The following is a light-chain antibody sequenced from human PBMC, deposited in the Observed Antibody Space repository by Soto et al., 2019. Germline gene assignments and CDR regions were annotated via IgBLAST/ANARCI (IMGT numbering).Light chain of an antibody. CDR2: TAS. Sequence: DIQMTQSPSSLSASVGDRVTITCRASQSISSYLNWYQQKPGKAPKLLIYTASSLQSGVPSRFRGSGSGTDFTLTISSLQPEDFATYYCQQSSSAPLTFGGGTQVEIK. J-gene: IGKJ4*01. V-gene: IGKV1-39*01. CDR3: QQSSSAPLT. CDR1: QSISSY.